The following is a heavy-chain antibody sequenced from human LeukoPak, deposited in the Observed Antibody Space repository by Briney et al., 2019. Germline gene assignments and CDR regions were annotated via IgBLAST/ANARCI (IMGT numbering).Heavy chain of an antibody. CDR3: ARVSEWFPFYYYYYGMDV. J-gene: IGHJ6*02. CDR1: GYTFTSYG. Sequence: ASVKVSCKASGYTFTSYGISWVRQAPGQGLEWMGWISAYNGNTNYAQKLQGRVTMTTDTSTSTAYMELSSLSSEDTAVYYCARVSEWFPFYYYYYGMDVWGQGPTVTVSS. D-gene: IGHD3-3*01. V-gene: IGHV1-18*01. CDR2: ISAYNGNT.